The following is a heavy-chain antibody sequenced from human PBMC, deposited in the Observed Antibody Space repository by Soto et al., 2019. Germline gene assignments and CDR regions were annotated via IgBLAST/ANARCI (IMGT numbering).Heavy chain of an antibody. Sequence: SETLSLTCTVSGGSISSYYWSWIRQPPGKGLEWIGYIYYSGSTNYNPSLKSRVTISVDTSKNQFSLKLSSVTAADTAVYYCAKGGWRGMVRGVIHGMDVWGQGTTVTVSS. D-gene: IGHD3-10*01. J-gene: IGHJ6*02. CDR1: GGSISSYY. CDR3: AKGGWRGMVRGVIHGMDV. CDR2: IYYSGST. V-gene: IGHV4-59*01.